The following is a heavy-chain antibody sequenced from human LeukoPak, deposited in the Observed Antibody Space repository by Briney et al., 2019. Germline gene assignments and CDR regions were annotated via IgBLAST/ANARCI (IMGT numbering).Heavy chain of an antibody. Sequence: PSETLSLTCTVSGGSTSSSIYYWGWIRQPPGKGLEWIGSIYYSGSTYYNPSLKSRVTISVDTSKNQFSLRLSSVTAADTAVFYCARTYNTYYFDSWGQGALVTVSS. V-gene: IGHV4-39*01. J-gene: IGHJ4*02. CDR3: ARTYNTYYFDS. CDR2: IYYSGST. D-gene: IGHD1-14*01. CDR1: GGSTSSSIYY.